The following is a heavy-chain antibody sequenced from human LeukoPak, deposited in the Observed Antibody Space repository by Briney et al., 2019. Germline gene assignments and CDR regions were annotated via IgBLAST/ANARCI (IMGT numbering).Heavy chain of an antibody. D-gene: IGHD2-21*02. V-gene: IGHV3-48*01. CDR2: IGRTGTTV. CDR1: GFTFSSYT. CDR3: ARDLGSGDHGLLV. Sequence: GGSLRLSCAASGFTFSSYTMNWVRQAPGKGREWMSYIGRTGTTVYYADSVKGRFTISRANAKNSLYLQMNSRKSEATALYYCARDLGSGDHGLLVWGQGTLLTASP. J-gene: IGHJ4*02.